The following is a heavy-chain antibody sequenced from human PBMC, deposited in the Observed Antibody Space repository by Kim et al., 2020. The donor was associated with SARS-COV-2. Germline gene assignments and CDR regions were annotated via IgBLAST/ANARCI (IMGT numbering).Heavy chain of an antibody. J-gene: IGHJ3*02. D-gene: IGHD6-19*01. Sequence: NYAQTLQGRVTMTTDTSTSTAYMELRSLRSDDTAVYYCVQWLDSVDAFDIWGQGTMVTVSS. V-gene: IGHV1-18*01. CDR3: VQWLDSVDAFDI.